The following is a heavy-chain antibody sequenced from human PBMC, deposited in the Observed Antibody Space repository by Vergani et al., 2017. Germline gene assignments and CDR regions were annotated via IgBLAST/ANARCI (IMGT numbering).Heavy chain of an antibody. V-gene: IGHV3-30-3*01. D-gene: IGHD5-18*01. CDR1: GFTFSSYA. CDR3: ASSLGYGFFDY. CDR2: ISYDGSNK. J-gene: IGHJ4*02. Sequence: QVQLVESGGGVVQPGRSLRLSCAASGFTFSSYAMHWVRQAPGKGLEWVAVISYDGSNKYYADSVKGRFTISRDNSKNTLYLQMNSLRAEDTAVYYCASSLGYGFFDYWGQGTLVTVSS.